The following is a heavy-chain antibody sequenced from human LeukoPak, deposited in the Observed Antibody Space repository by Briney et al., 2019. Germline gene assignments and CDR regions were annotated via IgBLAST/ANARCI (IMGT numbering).Heavy chain of an antibody. V-gene: IGHV3-11*01. J-gene: IGHJ4*02. CDR3: ARTYYDSSGYFDY. D-gene: IGHD3-22*01. CDR1: GFTFSDYY. Sequence: GGSLRLSCAASGFTFSDYYMSWLRQAPGKGLEWVSYISSSGSTIYYADSVKGRFTISRDNAKNSLYLQMNSLRAEDTAVYYCARTYYDSSGYFDYWGQGTLVTVSS. CDR2: ISSSGSTI.